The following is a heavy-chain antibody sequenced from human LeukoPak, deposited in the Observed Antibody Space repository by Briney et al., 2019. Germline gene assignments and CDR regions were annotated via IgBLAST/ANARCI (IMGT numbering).Heavy chain of an antibody. J-gene: IGHJ6*03. D-gene: IGHD6-13*01. V-gene: IGHV1-18*04. Sequence: ASVKVSCKASGYTFTGYYMHWVRQAPGQGLEWMGWISAYNGNTNYAQKLQGRVTMTTDTSTSTAYMELRSLRSDDTAVYYCARDWYSSSWYDFYYMDVWGKGTTVTISS. CDR3: ARDWYSSSWYDFYYMDV. CDR2: ISAYNGNT. CDR1: GYTFTGYY.